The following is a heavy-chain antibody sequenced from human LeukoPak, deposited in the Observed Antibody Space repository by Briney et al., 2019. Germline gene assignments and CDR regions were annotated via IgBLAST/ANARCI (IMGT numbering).Heavy chain of an antibody. J-gene: IGHJ3*02. V-gene: IGHV1-69*05. CDR1: GGTFTNYA. CDR2: IIPILVTS. CDR3: APDLADATYGFDI. Sequence: GASVKVSCKTSGGTFTNYAISWVRQAPGQGLELVGGIIPILVTSNSAEKFQGRLTVTTDEFTGTAYMELSTLRSEDTAVYYCAPDLADATYGFDIWGQGTMVTVSS. D-gene: IGHD6-13*01.